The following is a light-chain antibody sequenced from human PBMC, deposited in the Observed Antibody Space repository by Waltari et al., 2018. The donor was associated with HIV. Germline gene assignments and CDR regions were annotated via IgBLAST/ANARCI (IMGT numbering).Light chain of an antibody. J-gene: IGLJ2*01. V-gene: IGLV2-14*03. CDR3: CSYSDTSGSVE. CDR1: TGNFAGLNY. Sequence: QSALTQPAAVSGSPGPSIPLACPPTTGNFAGLNYLSLYQQYPGKAPVLVIYDVNKRPSGVSIRFSGSKSGNTASLTISGLQTEDESVYYCCSYSDTSGSVEFGGGTRLTVL. CDR2: DVN.